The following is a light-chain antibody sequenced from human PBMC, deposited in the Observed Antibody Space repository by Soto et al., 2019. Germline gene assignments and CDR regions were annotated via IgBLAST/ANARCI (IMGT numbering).Light chain of an antibody. CDR3: QQYNSYSLT. V-gene: IGKV1-5*01. CDR2: DAS. Sequence: DIQMTQSPSTLSASVGDRVTITCRASQSISSWLAWYQQKPGKAPKLLIYDASSLESRVPSRFSGSGSGTEFTLTISSLQPDDFATYYCQQYNSYSLTFGQGTKVEI. CDR1: QSISSW. J-gene: IGKJ1*01.